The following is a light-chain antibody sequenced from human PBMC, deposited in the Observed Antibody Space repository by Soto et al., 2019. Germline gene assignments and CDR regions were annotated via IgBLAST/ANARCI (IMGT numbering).Light chain of an antibody. CDR1: SNDIGLYNY. Sequence: QSVLAQPASVSGSPGQSITISCTGTSNDIGLYNYVSWYQQHPGKAPKLIIYVVSSRPSGISNRFSASKSGNTASLTIPGLQAEDEADYYCASYARGSTLVVFGGGTKVTVL. J-gene: IGLJ2*01. V-gene: IGLV2-14*01. CDR3: ASYARGSTLVV. CDR2: VVS.